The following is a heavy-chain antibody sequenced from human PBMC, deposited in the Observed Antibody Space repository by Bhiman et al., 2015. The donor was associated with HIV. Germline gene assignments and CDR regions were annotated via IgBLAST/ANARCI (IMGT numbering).Heavy chain of an antibody. D-gene: IGHD6-13*01. CDR3: AKDRAAAAWGVSYYGMDV. CDR2: IYNSGGT. V-gene: IGHV3-66*02. CDR1: GFTVSTNY. Sequence: QLVESGGGLVQPGGSLRLSCVVSGFTVSTNYISWVRQAPGKGLEWVSVIYNSGGTYYADSVRGRFTISRDNSKNTLYLQMNSLRTEDTAVYYCAKDRAAAAWGVSYYGMDVWGRGTTVTVSS. J-gene: IGHJ6*02.